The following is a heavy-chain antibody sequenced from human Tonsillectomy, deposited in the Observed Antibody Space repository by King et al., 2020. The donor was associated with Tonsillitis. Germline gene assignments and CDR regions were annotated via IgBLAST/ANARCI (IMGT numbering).Heavy chain of an antibody. CDR2: ISSSSSYI. CDR3: ARDHRDGYSHFDY. D-gene: IGHD5-24*01. V-gene: IGHV3-21*01. J-gene: IGHJ4*02. CDR1: GFTFRSYS. Sequence: VQLVESGGDLVKPGGSLRLSCAASGFTFRSYSMNWVRQAPGKGLEWVSSISSSSSYIYYADSVKGRFTISRDNAKNSLYLQMNSLRAEDTAVYYCARDHRDGYSHFDYWGQGTLVTVSS.